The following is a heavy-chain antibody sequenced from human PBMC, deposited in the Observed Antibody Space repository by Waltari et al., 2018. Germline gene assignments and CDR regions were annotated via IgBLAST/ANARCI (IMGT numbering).Heavy chain of an antibody. CDR2: INHSGST. Sequence: VHLQESGPGLLKPSETLSLTCAVYGGSFSGYYWSWIRQPPGKGLEWIGEINHSGSTNYNPSLKSRVTISVDTSKNQFSLKLSSVTAADTAVYYCARAYYDILTGDDAFDIWGQGTMVTVSS. D-gene: IGHD3-9*01. CDR3: ARAYYDILTGDDAFDI. CDR1: GGSFSGYY. V-gene: IGHV4-34*02. J-gene: IGHJ3*02.